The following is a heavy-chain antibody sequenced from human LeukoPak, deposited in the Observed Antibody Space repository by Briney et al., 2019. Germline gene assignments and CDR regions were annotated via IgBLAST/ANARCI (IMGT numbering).Heavy chain of an antibody. CDR1: GGSISSSNW. V-gene: IGHV4-4*02. CDR3: AGGSGYSRAYYFDY. D-gene: IGHD3-22*01. CDR2: IYHSGST. J-gene: IGHJ4*02. Sequence: KTSGTLSLTCAVSGGSISSSNWWSWVRPPPGKGLEWIGEIYHSGSTNYNPSLKSRVTISVDKSKNQFSLKLSSVTAADTAVYYCAGGSGYSRAYYFDYWGQGTLVTVSS.